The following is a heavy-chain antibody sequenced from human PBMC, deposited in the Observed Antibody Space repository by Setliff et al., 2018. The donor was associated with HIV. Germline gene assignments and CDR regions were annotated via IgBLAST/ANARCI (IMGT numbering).Heavy chain of an antibody. CDR3: ARSGDSSVNWFDP. Sequence: LGESLKISCKASGYTFTNHWIGWVRQMPGKGLEWMGAIYPGDSDTRYSPSFQGQVIISVDKFIRTAYLQWASLQPSDTAIYYCARSGDSSVNWFDPWGQGTLVTVSS. D-gene: IGHD3-22*01. J-gene: IGHJ5*02. CDR2: IYPGDSDT. CDR1: GYTFTNHW. V-gene: IGHV5-51*01.